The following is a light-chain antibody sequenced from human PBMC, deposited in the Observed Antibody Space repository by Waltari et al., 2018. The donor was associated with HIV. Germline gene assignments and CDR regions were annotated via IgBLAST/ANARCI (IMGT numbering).Light chain of an antibody. CDR3: LQNIRAPFA. CDR2: LAS. CDR1: ESLRHSIGRDY. J-gene: IGKJ2*01. V-gene: IGKV2-28*01. Sequence: TQIPLSLTVSPGESASISCRATESLRHSIGRDYLDWYVQRPGQTPRLLIYLASNRASGVPDRFVGTGSGTDFTLRITRVEAADVGTYFCLQNIRAPFAFGQGT.